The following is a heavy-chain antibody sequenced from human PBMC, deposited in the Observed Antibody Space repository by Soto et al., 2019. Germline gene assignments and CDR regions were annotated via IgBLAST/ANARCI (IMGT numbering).Heavy chain of an antibody. CDR2: LYYSGST. D-gene: IGHD6-19*01. CDR3: ARQVVDGTVAGTGSFDS. J-gene: IGHJ4*01. V-gene: IGHV4-39*01. CDR1: GGSISSTSYY. Sequence: QLQLQESGPGLVKPSETLSLTCTVSGGSISSTSYYWVWIRQPPGKGLEWIGSLYYSGSTYYNPSLKSRVTISVDTSENQFSLKLSSVTAADTAVYYCARQVVDGTVAGTGSFDSWGHGILVTVSS.